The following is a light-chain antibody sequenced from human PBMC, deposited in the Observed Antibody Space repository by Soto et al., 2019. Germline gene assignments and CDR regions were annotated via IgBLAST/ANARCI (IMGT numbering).Light chain of an antibody. CDR1: QSVSRY. CDR2: DAS. V-gene: IGKV3-11*01. J-gene: IGKJ1*01. Sequence: EIVLTQSPATLSLSPGERATLSCRASQSVSRYLAWYQQKPGQAPRLLIYDASRRATGIPARFSGSGSGTDFTLTISSLEPEDFAVYYCQHRTNWLWTFGQGTKVDIK. CDR3: QHRTNWLWT.